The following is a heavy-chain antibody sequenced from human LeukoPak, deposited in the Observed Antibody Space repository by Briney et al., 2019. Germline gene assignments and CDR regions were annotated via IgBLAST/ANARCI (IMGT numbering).Heavy chain of an antibody. Sequence: GGSLRLSCAASGFTFSSYSMNWVRQAPGKGLEWVSSISSGSSYIYYADSVKGRFTISRDNTKNLVYLQMNSLRAEDTAVYYCARDAPMGFRAGVFDIWGQGTMVTVSS. D-gene: IGHD3-10*01. CDR2: ISSGSSYI. CDR3: ARDAPMGFRAGVFDI. J-gene: IGHJ3*02. V-gene: IGHV3-21*01. CDR1: GFTFSSYS.